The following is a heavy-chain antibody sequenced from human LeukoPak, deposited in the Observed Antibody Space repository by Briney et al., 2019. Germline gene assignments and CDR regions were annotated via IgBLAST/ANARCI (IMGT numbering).Heavy chain of an antibody. Sequence: GASVTVSCKASGYTFTSYDIHWVRQATGQGLEWMGWMNPNSGNTGYAQKFQGRVTMTRNTSISTAYMELSSLRSEDTAVYYCARRPIKQSPRTFDPWGQGTLVTVSS. CDR3: ARRPIKQSPRTFDP. D-gene: IGHD1-14*01. V-gene: IGHV1-8*01. CDR1: GYTFTSYD. CDR2: MNPNSGNT. J-gene: IGHJ5*02.